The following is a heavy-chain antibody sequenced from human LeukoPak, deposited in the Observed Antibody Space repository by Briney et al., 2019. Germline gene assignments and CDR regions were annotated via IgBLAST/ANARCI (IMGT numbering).Heavy chain of an antibody. D-gene: IGHD3-10*01. V-gene: IGHV5-51*01. CDR2: IYPGDSDT. CDR3: ARPLTILRGVVTSSDY. J-gene: IGHJ4*02. CDR1: GYTFTNYW. Sequence: GESLKISCKGSGYTFTNYWIGWVRQMPGKGLEWMGIIYPGDSDTRYSPSFQGQVTISADKSISTAYLQWSSLRASDTAMYYCARPLTILRGVVTSSDYWGQGTQVTASS.